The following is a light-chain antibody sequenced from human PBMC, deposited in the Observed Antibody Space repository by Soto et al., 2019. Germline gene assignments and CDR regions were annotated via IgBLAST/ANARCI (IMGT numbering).Light chain of an antibody. CDR1: QSVNNN. J-gene: IGKJ1*01. CDR2: GAS. CDR3: HQYNNWPPWT. Sequence: EIVLTQSPGTLSVSPGERATLSCRASQSVNNNYLAWFQQKPGQAPRLLIYGASTRATGIPARFSGSGSGTEFTLTISSLQSEDFAVYYCHQYNNWPPWTFGQGTKVDIK. V-gene: IGKV3-15*01.